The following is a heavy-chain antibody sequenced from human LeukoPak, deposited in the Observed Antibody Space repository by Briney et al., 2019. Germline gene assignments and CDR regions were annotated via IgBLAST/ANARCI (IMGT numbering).Heavy chain of an antibody. CDR3: ARGPTRYYFDY. Sequence: PSETLSLTCTVSGGSISNYYWSWIRQPPGRGLDWIGYVYSSGSTNYNPSLKSRVTISVDTSKNQLSLKLSSVTAADTAVYYCARGPTRYYFDYWGQGTLVTVSS. J-gene: IGHJ4*02. CDR2: VYSSGST. CDR1: GGSISNYY. V-gene: IGHV4-59*01.